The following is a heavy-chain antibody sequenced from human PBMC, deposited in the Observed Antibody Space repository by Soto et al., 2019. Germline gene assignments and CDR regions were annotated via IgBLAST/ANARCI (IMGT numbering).Heavy chain of an antibody. V-gene: IGHV4-39*01. J-gene: IGHJ5*02. CDR1: GGSISSSSYY. CDR3: ARQGGDRSYYDFFNLFDP. D-gene: IGHD3-3*01. CDR2: IYYSGST. Sequence: SETLSLTCTVSGGSISSSSYYWGWIRQPPGKGLEWIGSIYYSGSTYYNPSLKSRVTISVDTSKNQFSLKLSSVTAADTAVYNCARQGGDRSYYDFFNLFDPWGQGTLVTVSS.